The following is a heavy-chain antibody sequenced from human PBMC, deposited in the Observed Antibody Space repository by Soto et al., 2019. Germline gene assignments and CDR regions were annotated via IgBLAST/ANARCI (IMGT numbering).Heavy chain of an antibody. Sequence: PSETLSLTCTVSGGSISSYYWSWIRQPPGKGLEWIGYIYYSGSTNYNPSLKSRVTISVDTSKNQFSLKLSSETAADTAVYYCARADILPGYLDYYYYYYYMDVWGKGTTVTVSS. D-gene: IGHD3-9*01. CDR1: GGSISSYY. CDR2: IYYSGST. J-gene: IGHJ6*03. V-gene: IGHV4-59*01. CDR3: ARADILPGYLDYYYYYYYMDV.